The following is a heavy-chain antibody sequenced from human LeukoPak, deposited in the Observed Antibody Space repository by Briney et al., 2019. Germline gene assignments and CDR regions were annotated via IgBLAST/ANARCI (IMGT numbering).Heavy chain of an antibody. CDR1: GFTFSSYE. J-gene: IGHJ3*02. V-gene: IGHV3-48*03. D-gene: IGHD3-16*01. Sequence: GGSLRLSCAASGFTFSSYELYWVRQAPGKGLEWISYISSSSTIIKYADSVRGRFTISRDDARESLYLQMSSLRADDTAIYYCGASRQYVGAFDIWDQGTLVTVSS. CDR3: GASRQYVGAFDI. CDR2: ISSSSTII.